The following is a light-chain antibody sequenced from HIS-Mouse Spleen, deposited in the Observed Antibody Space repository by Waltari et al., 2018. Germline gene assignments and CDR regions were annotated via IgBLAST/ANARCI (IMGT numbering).Light chain of an antibody. CDR3: LCSYSGARV. CDR1: TGAVTSGHY. V-gene: IGLV7-46*01. Sequence: QAVVTREPSLPVSPGGTVTLTCGSSTGAVTSGHYSDGFQQKPAQAPRTRIYDTSNKHPGSPARFSGALLGGKAAVTVSGAQREDAAEYSCLCSYSGARVFGGGTMLAVL. CDR2: DTS. J-gene: IGLJ3*02.